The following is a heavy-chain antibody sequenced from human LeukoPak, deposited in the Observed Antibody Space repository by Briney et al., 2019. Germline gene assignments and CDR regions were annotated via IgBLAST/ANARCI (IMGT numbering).Heavy chain of an antibody. V-gene: IGHV4-39*07. D-gene: IGHD2-21*01. CDR2: IYYSGST. J-gene: IGHJ3*02. Sequence: PSETLSLTCTVSGGSISSSSYYWGWIRQPPGKGLEWIGSIYYSGSTYYNPSLKSRVTISVDTSKNQFSLKLSSVTAADTAVYYCARVFMGSEAFDIWGQGTMVTVSS. CDR1: GGSISSSSYY. CDR3: ARVFMGSEAFDI.